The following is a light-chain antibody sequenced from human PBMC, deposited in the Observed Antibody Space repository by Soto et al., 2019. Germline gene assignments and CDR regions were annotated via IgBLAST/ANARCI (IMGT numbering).Light chain of an antibody. CDR2: DVS. J-gene: IGLJ1*01. Sequence: QSVLTQPASVSGSPGQSITISCTGTSSDVGGYSYVSWYQQHPGKAPKLMIYDVSNRPSGVSNRLSGSKSGNTASLTISGLQAEDEADYYCSSYTSSSTLVFGTGTKVTVL. CDR3: SSYTSSSTLV. CDR1: SSDVGGYSY. V-gene: IGLV2-14*01.